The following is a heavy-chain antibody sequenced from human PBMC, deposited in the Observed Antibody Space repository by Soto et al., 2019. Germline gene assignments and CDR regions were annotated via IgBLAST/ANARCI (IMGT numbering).Heavy chain of an antibody. CDR1: GDTFSSYT. CDR2: IIPVLTTT. D-gene: IGHD2-21*02. CDR3: ARRRYCGYDCYHKHYYGMDV. Sequence: QVQLVQSGAEVKMPGSSVKVSCRASGDTFSSYTVNWLRQAPGRVLEWMGRIIPVLTTTDYAQKFRGRVTITADKSANPVYMELTSLSSDDTAVYYCARRRYCGYDCYHKHYYGMDVWGQGTTVTVAS. V-gene: IGHV1-69*08. J-gene: IGHJ6*02.